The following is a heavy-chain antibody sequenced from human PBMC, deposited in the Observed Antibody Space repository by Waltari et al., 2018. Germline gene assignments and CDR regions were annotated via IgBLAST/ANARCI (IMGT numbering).Heavy chain of an antibody. Sequence: QVQLLQSGAEVKKPGSSVKLSCQAAGGTLSTSGISWVRQAPGQRLEWMGKISPSSGSPDYADNFQGRITITADKSTTTTYVELSSLRSDDTAVYYCARIPYYYDKAPLDSWGPGTLVTVSP. CDR3: ARIPYYYDKAPLDS. CDR2: ISPSSGSP. CDR1: GGTLSTSG. D-gene: IGHD3-22*01. J-gene: IGHJ4*02. V-gene: IGHV1-69*06.